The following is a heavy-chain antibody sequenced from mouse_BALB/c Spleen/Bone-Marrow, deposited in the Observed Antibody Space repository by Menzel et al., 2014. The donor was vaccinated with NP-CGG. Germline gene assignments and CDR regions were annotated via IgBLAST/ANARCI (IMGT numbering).Heavy chain of an antibody. D-gene: IGHD4-1*01. CDR1: GFNIKDTY. V-gene: IGHV14-3*02. CDR3: ARWEYYAMDY. J-gene: IGHJ4*01. CDR2: IDPANGNT. Sequence: VQLQQPGAELVKPGASVKLPCTASGFNIKDTYMHWVKQRPEQGLEWIGRIDPANGNTEYDPKFQGKATITADTSSNTAYLQLSSLTSEDTAVYYCARWEYYAMDYWGQGTSVTVSS.